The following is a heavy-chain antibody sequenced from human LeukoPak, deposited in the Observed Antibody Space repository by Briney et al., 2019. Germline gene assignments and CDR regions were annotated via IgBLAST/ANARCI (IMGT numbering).Heavy chain of an antibody. CDR3: ASCYYDSSGYYLFDY. V-gene: IGHV1-69*02. CDR2: IIPILGIA. CDR1: GGTFSSYT. J-gene: IGHJ4*02. D-gene: IGHD3-22*01. Sequence: SVKVSCKASGGTFSSYTISWVRQAPGQGLEWVGRIIPILGIANYAQKFQGRVTITADKSTSTAYMELSSLRSEDTAVYYCASCYYDSSGYYLFDYWGQGTLVTVSS.